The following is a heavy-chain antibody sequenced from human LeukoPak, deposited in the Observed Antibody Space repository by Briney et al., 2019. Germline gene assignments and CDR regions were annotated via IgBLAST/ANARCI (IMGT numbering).Heavy chain of an antibody. CDR1: GFTFSSYA. Sequence: GGSLRLSCAASGFTFSSYAMHWVRQAPGKGLEWVAVISYDGSNKYYADSVKGRFTISRDNSKNTLYLQMNSLRAEDTAVYYCARDGELLGLYFDYWGQGTLVTVSS. D-gene: IGHD1-26*01. V-gene: IGHV3-30*04. J-gene: IGHJ4*02. CDR2: ISYDGSNK. CDR3: ARDGELLGLYFDY.